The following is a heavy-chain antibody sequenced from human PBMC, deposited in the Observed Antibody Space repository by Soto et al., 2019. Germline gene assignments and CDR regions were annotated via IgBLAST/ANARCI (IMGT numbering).Heavy chain of an antibody. CDR2: ISAHNGNT. CDR1: GYTFTNYG. V-gene: IGHV1-18*04. Sequence: ASVKVSCKASGYTFTNYGISWVRQAPGQGLEWMGWISAHNGNTNYAQKLQGRVTMTTDTSTSTAYMEPRSLRSDETAVYYCARDGTYDYGDYPDYWGQGTVVTVSS. CDR3: ARDGTYDYGDYPDY. D-gene: IGHD4-17*01. J-gene: IGHJ4*02.